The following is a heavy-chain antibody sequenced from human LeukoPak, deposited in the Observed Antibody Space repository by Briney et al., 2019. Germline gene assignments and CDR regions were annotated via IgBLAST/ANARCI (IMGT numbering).Heavy chain of an antibody. CDR2: ISSSSSTI. CDR3: ARARDSSGWFDAFDI. D-gene: IGHD6-19*01. CDR1: GFTFSSYS. J-gene: IGHJ3*02. Sequence: QSGGSLRLSCAASGFTFSSYSMNWVSQAPGKGLEWVSYISSSSSTIYYADSVKGRFTISRDNAKSSLYLQMNSLRAEDTAVYYCARARDSSGWFDAFDIWGQGTMVTVSS. V-gene: IGHV3-48*01.